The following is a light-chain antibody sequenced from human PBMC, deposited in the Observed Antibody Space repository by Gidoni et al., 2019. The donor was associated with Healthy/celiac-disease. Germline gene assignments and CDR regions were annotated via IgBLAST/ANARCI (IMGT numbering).Light chain of an antibody. CDR2: KTS. V-gene: IGKV1-5*03. CDR3: QQCKTYSGA. Sequence: QMTPSPSTLSASVGDRVTITCRASQSVNGWLPWYQQKPGKAPKLLVHKTSSLYTGVPSRFSGSGSGTEFTLTISSLQSDDFATYFCQQCKTYSGAFGPGTHVDIK. J-gene: IGKJ1*01. CDR1: QSVNGW.